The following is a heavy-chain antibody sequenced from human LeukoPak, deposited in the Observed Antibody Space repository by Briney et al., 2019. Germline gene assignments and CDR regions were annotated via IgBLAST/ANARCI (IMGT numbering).Heavy chain of an antibody. D-gene: IGHD5-12*01. CDR2: INPNNGGT. Sequence: GASVKVSCKASGYTFTGYYIHWVRQAPGQGLEWMGWINPNNGGTNYAQKFQGRVTMTRDTSISTAYMELNRLTSDDTAVYYCARDKYTGYEMFDYWGQGTPVTVSS. J-gene: IGHJ4*02. CDR1: GYTFTGYY. V-gene: IGHV1-2*02. CDR3: ARDKYTGYEMFDY.